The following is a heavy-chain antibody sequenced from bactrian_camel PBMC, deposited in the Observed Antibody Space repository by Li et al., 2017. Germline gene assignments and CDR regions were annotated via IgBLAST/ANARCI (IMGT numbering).Heavy chain of an antibody. CDR1: GLQFDDYA. D-gene: IGHD2*01. V-gene: IGHV3S60*01. Sequence: HVQLVESGGGLVQPGGSLRLSCTASGLQFDDYAMGWYRQAPGNECESVSTIRTDGSTYYADSVKGRFTISQDNAKNTVYLQMKSLKPEDTAMYYCAARSSLGGPILRANYFPYWGQGTQVTVS. J-gene: IGHJ4*01. CDR2: TIRTDGST. CDR3: AARSSLGGPILRANYFPY.